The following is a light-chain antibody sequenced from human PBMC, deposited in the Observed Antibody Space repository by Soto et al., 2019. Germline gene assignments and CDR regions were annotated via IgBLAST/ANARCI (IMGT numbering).Light chain of an antibody. Sequence: QSALTQPASVSGSPGQSITISCTGTSSDVGSYNLVSWSQPHPGKAPKLMIYEGSTRPSGVSNRFSGSKSGNTASLTISGLQAEDEADYYCCSYAGSSAYVFGTGTKITVL. V-gene: IGLV2-23*01. CDR3: CSYAGSSAYV. CDR1: SSDVGSYNL. CDR2: EGS. J-gene: IGLJ1*01.